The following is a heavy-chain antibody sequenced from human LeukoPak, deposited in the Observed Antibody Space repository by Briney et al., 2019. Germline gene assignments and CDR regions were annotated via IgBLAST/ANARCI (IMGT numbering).Heavy chain of an antibody. CDR2: IKQDGSEK. D-gene: IGHD5-18*01. CDR1: GFTFSSYG. CDR3: AKDLGDGSQGYSYGLQFDY. J-gene: IGHJ4*02. V-gene: IGHV3-7*03. Sequence: GGSLRLSCAASGFTFSSYGMHWVRQAPGKGLEWVANIKQDGSEKYYVDSVKGRFTISRDNAKNSLYLQMNSLRAEDMALYYCAKDLGDGSQGYSYGLQFDYWGQGTLVTVSS.